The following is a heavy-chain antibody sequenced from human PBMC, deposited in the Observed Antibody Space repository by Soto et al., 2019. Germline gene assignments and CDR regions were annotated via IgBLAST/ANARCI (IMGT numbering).Heavy chain of an antibody. CDR2: IIPIFGTA. Sequence: QVQLVQSGAEVKKPGSSVKVSCKASGGTFSSYAISWVRQAPGQGLEWMGGIIPIFGTANYAQKFQGRVAMTADESACTAYMELSSLRSEDTAGYYCAVQSTRWELCHSGMDVWGQGTTVTGSS. CDR1: GGTFSSYA. D-gene: IGHD1-26*01. J-gene: IGHJ6*02. CDR3: AVQSTRWELCHSGMDV. V-gene: IGHV1-69*01.